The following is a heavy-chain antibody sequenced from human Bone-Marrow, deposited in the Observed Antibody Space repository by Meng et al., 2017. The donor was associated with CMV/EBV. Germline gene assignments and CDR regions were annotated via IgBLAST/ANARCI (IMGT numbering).Heavy chain of an antibody. CDR1: GFMFSDYY. V-gene: IGHV3-11*04. Sequence: GESLKISCAASGFMFSDYYMSWIRQAPGKGLEWVSYISNRGNTIYYADSVKGRFTISRDNAKNSLYLQMNSLRAEDTAVYYCARVNYDFWSGYNYWGQGTLVTVSS. D-gene: IGHD3-3*01. CDR2: ISNRGNTI. CDR3: ARVNYDFWSGYNY. J-gene: IGHJ4*02.